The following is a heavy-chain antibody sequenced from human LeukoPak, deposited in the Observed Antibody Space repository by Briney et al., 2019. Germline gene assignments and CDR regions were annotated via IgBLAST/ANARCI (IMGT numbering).Heavy chain of an antibody. CDR1: GFTVSSNY. CDR3: ARAPQYCSSTSCYRWFDP. J-gene: IGHJ5*02. CDR2: IYSGGST. Sequence: GGSLRLSCAASGFTVSSNYMSWVRQAPGKGLEWVSVIYSGGSTYYADSVKGRFTISRDNSKNTLYLQMNSLRAEDTAVYYCARAPQYCSSTSCYRWFDPWGQGTLVTVSS. D-gene: IGHD2-2*01. V-gene: IGHV3-66*01.